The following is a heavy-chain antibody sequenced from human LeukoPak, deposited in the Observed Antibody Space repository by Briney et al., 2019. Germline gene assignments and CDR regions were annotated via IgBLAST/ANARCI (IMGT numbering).Heavy chain of an antibody. Sequence: PGGSLRPSCAATGFAFRYPDMNWLRKAPEQGLEQVSYISSSGINIYYADSVKGRFNNSKDKTKNSLNLQMNSLRAEDTAVYYCARESRAEYDDVWESYRYTGLDYWGQGTLVNVSS. V-gene: IGHV3-48*03. D-gene: IGHD3-16*02. CDR2: ISSSGINI. J-gene: IGHJ4*02. CDR3: ARESRAEYDDVWESYRYTGLDY. CDR1: GFAFRYPD.